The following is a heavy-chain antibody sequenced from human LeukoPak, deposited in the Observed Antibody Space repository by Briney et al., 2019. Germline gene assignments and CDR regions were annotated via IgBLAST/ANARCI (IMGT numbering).Heavy chain of an antibody. CDR3: ARRGLNRQNFDY. J-gene: IGHJ4*02. D-gene: IGHD3-16*01. CDR1: DDSINNNY. CDR2: IHYSGST. V-gene: IGHV4-59*08. Sequence: SETLSLTCTVSDDSINNNYWSWIRQPPGKELECIGYIHYSGSTNYNPSLKSRVTISIDTSKNQFSLKLNSVTAADTAVYYCARRGLNRQNFDYWGQGTLVTVPS.